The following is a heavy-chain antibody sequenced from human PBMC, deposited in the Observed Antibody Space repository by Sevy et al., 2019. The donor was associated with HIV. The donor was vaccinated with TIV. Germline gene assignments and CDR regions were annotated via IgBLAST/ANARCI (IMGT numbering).Heavy chain of an antibody. CDR2: IYYTGST. J-gene: IGHJ6*02. Sequence: SETLSLTCIVSGGSISSYYWNWIRQSPGKGLEWIGYIYYTGSTNYNPSLKSRVTISVDTSKNQFSLKLTSVTAADTAVYYCARELISGRYYGMDVWGQGTTVTVSS. V-gene: IGHV4-59*01. D-gene: IGHD6-19*01. CDR3: ARELISGRYYGMDV. CDR1: GGSISSYY.